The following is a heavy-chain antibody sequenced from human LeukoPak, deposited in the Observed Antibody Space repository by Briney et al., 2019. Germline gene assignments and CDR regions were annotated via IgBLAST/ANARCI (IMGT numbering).Heavy chain of an antibody. Sequence: PSETLSLTCTVSGGSISSYYWSWIRQPAGKGLEWIGRIYTSGSTNYNPSLKSRVTMSVDTSKNQFSLKLSSVTAADTAVYYCAREDLWFGEPYYGMDVWGQGTTVTVSS. CDR2: IYTSGST. D-gene: IGHD3-10*01. CDR3: AREDLWFGEPYYGMDV. V-gene: IGHV4-4*07. CDR1: GGSISSYY. J-gene: IGHJ6*02.